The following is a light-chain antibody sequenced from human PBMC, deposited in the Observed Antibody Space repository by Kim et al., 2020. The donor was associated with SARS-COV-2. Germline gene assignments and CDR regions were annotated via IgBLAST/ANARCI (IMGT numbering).Light chain of an antibody. J-gene: IGKJ4*01. Sequence: SVGDRVTITCQASQDISNYLNWYQQKPGRAPKLLIYDASNLETGVPSRFSGSGSGTDFTFTISSLQPEDIATYYCQQYDNLPPLTFGGGTKVDIK. CDR2: DAS. V-gene: IGKV1-33*01. CDR1: QDISNY. CDR3: QQYDNLPPLT.